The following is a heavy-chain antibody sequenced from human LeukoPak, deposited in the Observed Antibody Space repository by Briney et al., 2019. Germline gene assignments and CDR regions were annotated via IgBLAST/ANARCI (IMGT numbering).Heavy chain of an antibody. CDR1: GGSISSSSDY. D-gene: IGHD2-21*02. V-gene: IGHV4-39*01. J-gene: IGHJ4*02. CDR2: IYYSGST. Sequence: SETLSLTCTVSGGSISSSSDYWGWIRQPPGKGLEWIGSIYYSGSTYSNPSLKSRVTISVATTKNQFSLKLSSVTAADTASYYCARQESSCGGDCSSILDYWGQGTLVTVSS. CDR3: ARQESSCGGDCSSILDY.